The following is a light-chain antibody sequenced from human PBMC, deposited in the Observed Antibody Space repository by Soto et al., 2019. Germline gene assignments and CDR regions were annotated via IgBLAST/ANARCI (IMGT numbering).Light chain of an antibody. J-gene: IGKJ1*01. Sequence: DIQMTQSPSTLSGSVGDRVTITCRASQTISSWLAWYQQKPGKAPKLLIYKASTLKSGVPSRFSGSRSGTEFTLTISSLQPDDFETYYCQVYNSYYEEFGQGTEVDI. CDR2: KAS. V-gene: IGKV1-5*03. CDR1: QTISSW. CDR3: QVYNSYYEE.